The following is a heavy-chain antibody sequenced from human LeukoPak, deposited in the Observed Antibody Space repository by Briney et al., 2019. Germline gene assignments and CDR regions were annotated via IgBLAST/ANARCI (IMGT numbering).Heavy chain of an antibody. CDR3: ATFRFLGT. J-gene: IGHJ3*01. CDR2: IKPGGNEK. Sequence: GGSLRLSCAASGFTFNNYWMTWVRQGPGKGLEWVANIKPGGNEKYYVDSVKGRFTISRDNVKNSLYLQMNSLRAEDTAIYYCATFRFLGTWGQGTMVTVSS. D-gene: IGHD3-3*01. CDR1: GFTFNNYW. V-gene: IGHV3-7*03.